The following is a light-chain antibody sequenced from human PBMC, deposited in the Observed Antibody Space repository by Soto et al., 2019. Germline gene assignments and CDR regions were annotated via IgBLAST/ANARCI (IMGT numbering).Light chain of an antibody. CDR2: AAY. J-gene: IGKJ5*01. CDR1: QAISNS. Sequence: DIQMTQSPSSLSASMGDRVAIFCRASQAISNSVAWYQQKPGKPPQLLIYAAYNLQSGVPSRFSGSGSGTDFTLTIISLQPEEFTRYYCQTYNSARPTFGQGTRLGIK. CDR3: QTYNSARPT. V-gene: IGKV1-27*01.